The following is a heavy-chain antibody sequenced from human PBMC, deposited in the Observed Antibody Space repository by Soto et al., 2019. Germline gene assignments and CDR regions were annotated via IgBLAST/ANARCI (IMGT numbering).Heavy chain of an antibody. CDR1: GYTFDIFG. CDR2: ISPYNGKT. V-gene: IGHV1-18*04. D-gene: IGHD2-8*01. CDR3: VRDSHASCTLYCCDP. Sequence: ASVKVSCKASGYTFDIFGMNWVRQSPGLGLEWMGWISPYNGKTEIAEKFQGRVTMATDTSTNTAYMEARGLRSDAAAVLYLVRDSHASCTLYCCDPWGQGTLVTVSS. J-gene: IGHJ5*02.